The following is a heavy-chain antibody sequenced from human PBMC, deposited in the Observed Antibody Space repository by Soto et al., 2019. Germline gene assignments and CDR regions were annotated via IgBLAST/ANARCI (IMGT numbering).Heavy chain of an antibody. J-gene: IGHJ4*02. V-gene: IGHV3-23*01. CDR2: ISASGGST. CDR1: GITLSSYA. D-gene: IGHD1-26*01. CDR3: AKGQNSGTYRFYFDY. Sequence: GSLRLSCAASGITLSSYAMSWVRQAPGKGPEWVSGISASGGSTSYADSVKGRFTISRDNTKNTLYLQMNSLRADDTAVYHCAKGQNSGTYRFYFDYWGQGALVTVSS.